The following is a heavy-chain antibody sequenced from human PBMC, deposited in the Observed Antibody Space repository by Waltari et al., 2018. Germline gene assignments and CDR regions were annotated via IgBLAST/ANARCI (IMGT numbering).Heavy chain of an antibody. CDR3: AKDRADGTTGTTVLDY. CDR2: ISYDGSNK. D-gene: IGHD1-1*01. CDR1: GFTFSSYG. J-gene: IGHJ4*02. V-gene: IGHV3-30*18. Sequence: QVQLVESGGGVVQPGRSLRLSCAASGFTFSSYGMNWVRQAPGKGLEWVAVISYDGSNKYYADSVKGRFTISRDNSKNTLYLQMNSLRAEDTAVYYCAKDRADGTTGTTVLDYWGQGTLVTVSS.